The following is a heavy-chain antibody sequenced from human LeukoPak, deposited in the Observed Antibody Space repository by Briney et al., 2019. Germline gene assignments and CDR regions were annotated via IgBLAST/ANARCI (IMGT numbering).Heavy chain of an antibody. D-gene: IGHD6-13*01. Sequence: PGGSLRLSCAASGFTFSSYGMHWVRQAPGKGLEWVAVISYDGSNKYYADSVKGRFTISRDNSKNTLYLQMNSLRAEDTAVYYCAKGAKVRSSPKNYYYYGMDVWGQGTTVTVSS. CDR2: ISYDGSNK. V-gene: IGHV3-30*18. CDR3: AKGAKVRSSPKNYYYYGMDV. CDR1: GFTFSSYG. J-gene: IGHJ6*02.